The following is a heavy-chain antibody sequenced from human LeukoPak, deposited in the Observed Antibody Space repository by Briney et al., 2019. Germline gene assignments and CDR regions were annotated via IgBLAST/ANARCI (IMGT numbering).Heavy chain of an antibody. D-gene: IGHD2-15*01. V-gene: IGHV3-74*01. CDR1: GFTFSGYW. J-gene: IGHJ4*02. CDR2: IKSDGNST. Sequence: GGSLRLSCAASGFTFSGYWMHWVRQAPGKGLVWVSRIKSDGNSTTYADSVKGRFTITRDNAKNTLYLEMNSLRAEDTAVYYCARTFAAAHIDYWGQGTLVTVSS. CDR3: ARTFAAAHIDY.